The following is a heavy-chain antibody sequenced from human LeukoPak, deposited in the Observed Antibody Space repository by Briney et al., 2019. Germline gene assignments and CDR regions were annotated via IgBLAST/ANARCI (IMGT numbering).Heavy chain of an antibody. Sequence: GGSLRLSCAASGFTFDDYAMHWVRQAPGKGLEWVSGISWNSGSIGYADSVKGRFTISRDNAKNSLYLQMNSLRAEDTALYYXXKDXSYXXXTSXPSTGSNAFDIWGQGTMVTVSS. CDR3: XKDXSYXXXTSXPSTGSNAFDI. V-gene: IGHV3-9*01. CDR1: GFTFDDYA. D-gene: IGHD2-2*01. J-gene: IGHJ3*02. CDR2: ISWNSGSI.